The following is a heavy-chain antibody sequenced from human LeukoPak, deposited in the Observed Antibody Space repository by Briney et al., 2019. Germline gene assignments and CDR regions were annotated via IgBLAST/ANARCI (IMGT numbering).Heavy chain of an antibody. Sequence: PSETLSLTCAVYGGSFSGYYWSWIRQPPGKGLEWIGEINHSGSTNYNPSLKSRFTISVDTSKNQFSLKLCSVTAADTAVYYCARVRYYDFWSGYYTGIEYWGQGTLVTVSS. CDR1: GGSFSGYY. CDR2: INHSGST. V-gene: IGHV4-34*01. D-gene: IGHD3-3*01. CDR3: ARVRYYDFWSGYYTGIEY. J-gene: IGHJ4*02.